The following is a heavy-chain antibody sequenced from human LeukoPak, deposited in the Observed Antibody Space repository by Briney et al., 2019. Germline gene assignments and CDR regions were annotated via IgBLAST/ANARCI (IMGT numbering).Heavy chain of an antibody. D-gene: IGHD6-13*01. CDR2: ISSNGGST. J-gene: IGHJ4*02. CDR3: VKGPIAAAGLN. Sequence: GGSLRLSGSASGFTFSSYAMHWVRQAPGKGLEYVSAISSNGGSTYYADSVKGRFTISRDNSKNTLYLQMSSLRAEDTAVYYCVKGPIAAAGLNWGQGTLVTVSS. V-gene: IGHV3-64D*06. CDR1: GFTFSSYA.